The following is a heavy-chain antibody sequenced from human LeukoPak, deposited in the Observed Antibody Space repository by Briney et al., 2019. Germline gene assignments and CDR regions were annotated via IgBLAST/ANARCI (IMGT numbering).Heavy chain of an antibody. Sequence: SETLSLTCTVSGGSISRHYWYCIRQPPGKGLEWIGYIYSSGSTNYNPSLKSRVTISVDTSKNQFSLKLSSVTAADTAVYYCARGANSGSYYNPCDFWGQGTLVTVSS. D-gene: IGHD3-10*01. J-gene: IGHJ4*02. CDR2: IYSSGST. V-gene: IGHV4-59*11. CDR1: GGSISRHY. CDR3: ARGANSGSYYNPCDF.